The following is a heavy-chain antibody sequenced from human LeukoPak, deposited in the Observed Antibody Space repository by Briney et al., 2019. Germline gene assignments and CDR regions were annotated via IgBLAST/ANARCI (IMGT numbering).Heavy chain of an antibody. Sequence: SETLSLTCAVSSGSIFSSNWWSWVRPPPGKGLEWIGQIFHSGSTSYSPSLKSRVTISVDTSQNQFSLKLNSVTAVDTAVYYCATVASGWYPDYWGQGALVTVAS. CDR1: SGSIFSSNW. D-gene: IGHD6-19*01. CDR2: IFHSGST. CDR3: ATVASGWYPDY. V-gene: IGHV4-4*02. J-gene: IGHJ4*02.